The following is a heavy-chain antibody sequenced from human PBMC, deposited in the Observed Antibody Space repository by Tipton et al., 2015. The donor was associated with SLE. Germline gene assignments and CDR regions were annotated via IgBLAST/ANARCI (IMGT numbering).Heavy chain of an antibody. CDR3: ARHLQRCCSEAFDGTLNY. D-gene: IGHD3-9*01. J-gene: IGHJ4*02. V-gene: IGHV4-39*01. CDR2: IYYSGST. CDR1: GGSISSSSYY. Sequence: TLSLTCTVSGGSISSSSYYWGWVRQPPGKGLKWIGSIYYSGSTYYNPSLKSRVTISIDTAKNQFSLNLTSVSAADAAVYYCARHLQRCCSEAFDGTLNYWGQGILVTVSS.